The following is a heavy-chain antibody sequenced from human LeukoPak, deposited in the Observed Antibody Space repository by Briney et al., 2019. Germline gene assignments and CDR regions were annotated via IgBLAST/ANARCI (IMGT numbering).Heavy chain of an antibody. V-gene: IGHV7-4-1*02. J-gene: IGHJ4*02. Sequence: GASVKVSCKASGYTFTGYYMHWVRQAPGQGPEWMGWINTNTGNPTYAQGFTGRFVFSLDTSVSTAYLQISSLKAEDTAVYYCARSLWFGEYDYWGQGTLVTVSS. CDR2: INTNTGNP. D-gene: IGHD3-10*01. CDR3: ARSLWFGEYDY. CDR1: GYTFTGYY.